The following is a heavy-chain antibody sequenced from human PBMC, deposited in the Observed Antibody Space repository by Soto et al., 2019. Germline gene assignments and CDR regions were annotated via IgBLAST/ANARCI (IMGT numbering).Heavy chain of an antibody. CDR2: ISAYNGNT. CDR3: ARDVVVVPAPIIEPHYYGMDV. J-gene: IGHJ6*02. D-gene: IGHD2-2*01. V-gene: IGHV1-18*01. Sequence: QVQLVQSGAEVKKPGASVKVSCKASGYTCTSYGISWVRQAPGQGLEWMGWISAYNGNTNYAQKLQGRVTMTTDTSTSTAYMELRSLRSDDTAVYYCARDVVVVPAPIIEPHYYGMDVWGQGTTVTVSS. CDR1: GYTCTSYG.